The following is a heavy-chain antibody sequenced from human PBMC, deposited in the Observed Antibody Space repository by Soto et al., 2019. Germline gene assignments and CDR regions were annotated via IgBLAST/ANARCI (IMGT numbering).Heavy chain of an antibody. CDR3: ARGGTYSYVRAYYYYGMDV. CDR2: INHSGST. V-gene: IGHV4-34*01. J-gene: IGHJ6*02. CDR1: GGSFSGYY. Sequence: SETLSLTCAVYGGSFSGYYWSWIRQPPGKGLEWIGEINHSGSTNYNPSLKSRVTISVDTSKNQFSLKLSSVTAADTAVYYCARGGTYSYVRAYYYYGMDVWGQGTTVTVSS. D-gene: IGHD5-18*01.